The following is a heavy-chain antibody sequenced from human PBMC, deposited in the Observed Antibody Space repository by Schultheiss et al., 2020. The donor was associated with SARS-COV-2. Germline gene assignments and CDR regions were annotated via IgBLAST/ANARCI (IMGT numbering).Heavy chain of an antibody. CDR3: ARERSSIAARRFDY. Sequence: SETLSLTCTVSGGSISSGGYYWSWIRQHPGKGLEWIGYIYYSGSTYYNPSLKSRVTISVDTSKNQFSLKLSSVTAAVTAVYYCARERSSIAARRFDYWGQGTLVTVSS. V-gene: IGHV4-31*03. D-gene: IGHD6-6*01. CDR1: GGSISSGGYY. J-gene: IGHJ4*02. CDR2: IYYSGST.